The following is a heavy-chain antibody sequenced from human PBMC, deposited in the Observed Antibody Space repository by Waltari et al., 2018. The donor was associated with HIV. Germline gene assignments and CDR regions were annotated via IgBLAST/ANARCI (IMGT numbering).Heavy chain of an antibody. CDR1: GYTFTSYG. CDR2: ISAYNCNT. J-gene: IGHJ4*02. D-gene: IGHD3-10*01. V-gene: IGHV1-18*01. CDR3: ARISDLWFGELLRWYFDY. Sequence: QVQLVQSGAELQKPGASVTVSCKAFGYTFTSYGISWVRPAPGQGFEWLGWISAYNCNTNYAQKLQGRFTMTTDTSTSTAYMELRSLRSDDTAVYYCARISDLWFGELLRWYFDYWGQGTLVTVSS.